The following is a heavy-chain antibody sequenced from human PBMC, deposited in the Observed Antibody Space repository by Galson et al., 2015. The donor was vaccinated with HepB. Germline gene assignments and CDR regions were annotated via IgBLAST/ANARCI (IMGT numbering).Heavy chain of an antibody. CDR3: ARTHRYYYDSSGYQFDY. CDR1: GDSVSSNSAA. CDR2: TYYRSKWYN. V-gene: IGHV6-1*01. J-gene: IGHJ4*02. Sequence: CAISGDSVSSNSAAWNWIRQSPSRGLEWLGRTYYRSKWYNDYAVSVKSRITINPDTSKNQFSLQLNSVTPEDTAVYYCARTHRYYYDSSGYQFDYWGQGTLVTVSS. D-gene: IGHD3-22*01.